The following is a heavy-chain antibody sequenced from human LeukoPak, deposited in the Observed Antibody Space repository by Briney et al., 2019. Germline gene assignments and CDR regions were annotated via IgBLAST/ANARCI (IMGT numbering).Heavy chain of an antibody. CDR1: GFNFANHA. Sequence: GGSLRLSCAASGFNFANHAMSWVRQTPGKGLEWVSAISGGGDITYYADSVTGRSTISRDNSKDTLFLQMRSLRPGDTAVYYCVREDTPATANYWGQGTLVTISS. V-gene: IGHV3-23*01. CDR2: ISGGGDIT. D-gene: IGHD2-21*02. CDR3: VREDTPATANY. J-gene: IGHJ4*02.